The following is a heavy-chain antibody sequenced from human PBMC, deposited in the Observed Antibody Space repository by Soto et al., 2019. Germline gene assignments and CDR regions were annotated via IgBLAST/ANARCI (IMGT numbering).Heavy chain of an antibody. V-gene: IGHV1-69*13. CDR3: ASLGYCSSTSCYTGYYYYGMDV. J-gene: IGHJ6*02. CDR1: GGTFSSYA. CDR2: IIPIFGTA. Sequence: SVKVSCKASGGTFSSYAISWVRQAPGQGLEWMGGIIPIFGTANYAQKFQGRVTITADESTGTAYMELSSLRSEDTAVYYCASLGYCSSTSCYTGYYYYGMDVWGQGTTVTVSS. D-gene: IGHD2-2*02.